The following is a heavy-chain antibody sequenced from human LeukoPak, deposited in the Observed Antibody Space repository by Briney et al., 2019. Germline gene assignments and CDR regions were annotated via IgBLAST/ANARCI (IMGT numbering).Heavy chain of an antibody. CDR1: GYIFTSYW. CDR2: IYPGDSDT. CDR3: ARHGIAAAGSYYLDY. Sequence: GESLQISCKGSGYIFTSYWIGWVRQMPGKGLEWMGIIYPGDSDTRYSPSFQGQVTISADKSISTAYLQWSSLKASDTAMYYCARHGIAAAGSYYLDYWGQGTLVTVSS. V-gene: IGHV5-51*01. J-gene: IGHJ4*02. D-gene: IGHD6-13*01.